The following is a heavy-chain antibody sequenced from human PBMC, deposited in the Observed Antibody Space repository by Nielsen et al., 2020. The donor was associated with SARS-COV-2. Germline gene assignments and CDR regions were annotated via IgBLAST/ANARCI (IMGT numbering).Heavy chain of an antibody. CDR1: GFTFSSYD. Sequence: GESLKISCAASGFTFSSYDMHWVRQATGKGLEWVSAIGTAGDTYYPGSVKGRFTISRENAKNSLYLQMNSLRAGDTAVYYCARYYSSSWGIYGMDVWGQGTTVTFSS. J-gene: IGHJ6*02. CDR3: ARYYSSSWGIYGMDV. V-gene: IGHV3-13*04. D-gene: IGHD6-13*01. CDR2: IGTAGDT.